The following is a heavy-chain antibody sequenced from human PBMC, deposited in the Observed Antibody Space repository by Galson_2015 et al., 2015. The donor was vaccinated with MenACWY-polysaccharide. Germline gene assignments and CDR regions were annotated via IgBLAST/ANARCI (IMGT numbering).Heavy chain of an antibody. J-gene: IGHJ4*02. CDR3: TTLLGGSYSPFDY. Sequence: SLRLSCAASGFTFSGYAMSWVRQAPGKGLEWVSAISGSGGSTYYADSVKGRFTISRDDSKNTLYLQMNSLKTEDTAVYYCTTLLGGSYSPFDYWGQGTLVTVSS. CDR1: GFTFSGYA. CDR2: ISGSGGST. V-gene: IGHV3-23*01. D-gene: IGHD1-26*01.